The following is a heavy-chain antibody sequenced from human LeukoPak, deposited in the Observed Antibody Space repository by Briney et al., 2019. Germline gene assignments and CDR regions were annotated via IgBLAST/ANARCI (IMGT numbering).Heavy chain of an antibody. J-gene: IGHJ5*02. V-gene: IGHV3-30*02. D-gene: IGHD2-8*01. Sequence: GGSLRLSCAASGFTFSSYWMHWVRQAPGKGLEWVAFIRYDGSNKYYADSVKGRFTISRDNSKNTLYLQMNSLRAEDTAVYYCAKDPRVYAPNWFDPWGQGTLVTVSS. CDR3: AKDPRVYAPNWFDP. CDR2: IRYDGSNK. CDR1: GFTFSSYW.